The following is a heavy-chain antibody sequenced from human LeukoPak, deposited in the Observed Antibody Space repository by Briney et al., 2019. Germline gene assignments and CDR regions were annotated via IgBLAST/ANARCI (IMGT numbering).Heavy chain of an antibody. CDR3: ASLSYGYSSAAGRNY. D-gene: IGHD5-18*01. CDR1: GGTFSSYA. CDR2: IIPIFGTA. Sequence: SVKVSCKASGGTFSSYAISWVRQAPGQGLEWMGGIIPIFGTANYAQKFQGRVTITADESASTAYMELSSLRSEDTAVYYCASLSYGYSSAAGRNYWGQGTLVTVSS. V-gene: IGHV1-69*13. J-gene: IGHJ4*02.